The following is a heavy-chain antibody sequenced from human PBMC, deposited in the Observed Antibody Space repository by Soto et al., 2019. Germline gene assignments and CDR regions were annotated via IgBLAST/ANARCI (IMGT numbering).Heavy chain of an antibody. CDR3: AEDRVSEHNSGWPQGH. J-gene: IGHJ4*02. CDR1: GFTFSGYG. Sequence: PGGSLRLSCAASGFTFSGYGMRWVRQAPGKGLEWVAAISNDGRTKYYADSVKGRFTISRDNSKGTLDLQMNSLRVEDTAIYYCAEDRVSEHNSGWPQGHWGQGTLVTVSS. D-gene: IGHD6-19*01. CDR2: ISNDGRTK. V-gene: IGHV3-30*18.